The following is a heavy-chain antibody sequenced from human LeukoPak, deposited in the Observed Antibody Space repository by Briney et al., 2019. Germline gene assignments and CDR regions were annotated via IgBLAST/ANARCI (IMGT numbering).Heavy chain of an antibody. CDR1: GGSFSSSSSY. D-gene: IGHD3-22*01. Sequence: SETLSLTCSVSGGSFSSSSSYWGWIRQPPGKGREWIGSSYYSGSSFDNPALKSRVTISGDTSKNQFSLKLSSVTAADTAVYYCARQLVIYYDSSGYYSDAFDIWGQGTMVTVSS. CDR3: ARQLVIYYDSSGYYSDAFDI. CDR2: SYYSGSS. J-gene: IGHJ3*02. V-gene: IGHV4-39*01.